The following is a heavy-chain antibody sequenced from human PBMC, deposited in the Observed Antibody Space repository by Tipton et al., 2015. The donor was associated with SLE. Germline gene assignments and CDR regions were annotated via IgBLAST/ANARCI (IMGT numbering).Heavy chain of an antibody. CDR1: GGSIISYY. Sequence: TLSLTCTVSGGSIISYYWTWIRQPPGKGLEWIGFSYYNGNTKSNPSLKSRVIISVDTSKNQFSLKLNSVTAADTAVYYCARVQEGGYYYYGMDVWGQGTAVTVSS. J-gene: IGHJ6*02. D-gene: IGHD3-16*01. V-gene: IGHV4-59*12. CDR3: ARVQEGGYYYYGMDV. CDR2: SYYNGNT.